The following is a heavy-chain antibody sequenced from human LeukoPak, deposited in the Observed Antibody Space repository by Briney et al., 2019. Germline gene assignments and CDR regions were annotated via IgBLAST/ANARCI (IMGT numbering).Heavy chain of an antibody. Sequence: GASVNVPCKASGGTFSSYAISWVRQAPGQGLEWMGGIIPIFGTANYAQKFQGRVTITADESTSTAYMELSSLRSEDTAVYYCASEGELAYFDYWGQGTLVTVSS. D-gene: IGHD1-26*01. CDR3: ASEGELAYFDY. CDR2: IIPIFGTA. J-gene: IGHJ4*02. CDR1: GGTFSSYA. V-gene: IGHV1-69*01.